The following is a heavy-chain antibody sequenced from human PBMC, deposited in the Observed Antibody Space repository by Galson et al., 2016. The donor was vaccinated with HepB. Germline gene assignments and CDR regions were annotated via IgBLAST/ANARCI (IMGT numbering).Heavy chain of an antibody. D-gene: IGHD3-22*01. Sequence: SETLSLTCTVSGYSISSGSYWGWIRQPPGKGLEWIGSIYHSGSTYYNPSLKSRVTISVDTSKNQFSLKLSSVTAAGTAVYYCAAHRGQPYYYDSRVDYWGQGTLVTVSS. J-gene: IGHJ4*02. CDR2: IYHSGST. V-gene: IGHV4-38-2*02. CDR3: AAHRGQPYYYDSRVDY. CDR1: GYSISSGSY.